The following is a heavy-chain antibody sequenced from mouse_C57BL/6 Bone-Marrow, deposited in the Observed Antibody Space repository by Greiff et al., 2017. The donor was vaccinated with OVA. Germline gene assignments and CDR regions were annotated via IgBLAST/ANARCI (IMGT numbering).Heavy chain of an antibody. CDR3: ALLCRGAMDY. Sequence: EVKLMESGGGLVQPGGSLKLSCAASGFTFSDYGMAWVRQAPRQGPEWVAFISNLAYSIYYADTVTGRFTISRENAKNTLYLEMSSLRSEDTAMYYCALLCRGAMDYWGQGTSVTVSS. V-gene: IGHV5-15*01. D-gene: IGHD1-1*02. J-gene: IGHJ4*01. CDR2: ISNLAYSI. CDR1: GFTFSDYG.